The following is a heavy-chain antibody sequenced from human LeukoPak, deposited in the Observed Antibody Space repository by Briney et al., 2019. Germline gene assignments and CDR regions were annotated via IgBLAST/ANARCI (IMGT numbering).Heavy chain of an antibody. CDR2: IYYSGTT. CDR1: GYSITNGYN. Sequence: SETLSLTCTVSGYSITNGYNWGWIRQSPVKGLEWIANIYYSGTTYYNPSLRSRVTMPVDTSKNQFSLRLTSVTAADTAVYYCVREWELLHTPFDLWGQGTLVTVSS. D-gene: IGHD1-26*01. CDR3: VREWELLHTPFDL. J-gene: IGHJ4*02. V-gene: IGHV4-38-2*02.